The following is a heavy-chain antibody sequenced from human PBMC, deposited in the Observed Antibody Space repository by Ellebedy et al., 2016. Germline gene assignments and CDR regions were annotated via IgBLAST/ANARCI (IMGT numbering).Heavy chain of an antibody. CDR2: ITHGGTT. Sequence: GESLKISCAVSGFTVSTNYMSWVRQAPGKGLEWVGRITHGGTTDYAAPVKGRFTISKVDSGSTVYLQMNSLKTEDTAVYYCARVWYPSGTYWYFDLWGRGTLVTVSS. J-gene: IGHJ2*01. D-gene: IGHD6-13*01. V-gene: IGHV3-15*01. CDR3: ARVWYPSGTYWYFDL. CDR1: GFTVSTNY.